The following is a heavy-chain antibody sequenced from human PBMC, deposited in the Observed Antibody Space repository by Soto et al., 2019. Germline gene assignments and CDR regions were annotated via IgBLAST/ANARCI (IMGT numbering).Heavy chain of an antibody. J-gene: IGHJ4*02. V-gene: IGHV1-69*13. CDR2: IIPIFGTA. CDR3: ASSLEQWLVGPFDY. D-gene: IGHD6-19*01. CDR1: GGTFSSYA. Sequence: SLKVSCKSSGGTFSSYAISWVRQAPGQGLEWMGGIIPIFGTANYAQKFQGRVTITADESTSTAYIELISLRSEDTAVYYCASSLEQWLVGPFDYWGQGTLVTVSS.